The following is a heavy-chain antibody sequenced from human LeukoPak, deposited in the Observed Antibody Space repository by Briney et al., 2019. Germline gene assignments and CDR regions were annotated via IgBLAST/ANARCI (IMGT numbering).Heavy chain of an antibody. CDR3: VRDLT. V-gene: IGHV3-53*01. CDR2: IYSDGNT. CDR1: GSTFSTNH. J-gene: IGHJ5*02. Sequence: GGSLRLSCAASGSTFSTNHMTWVRKAPGKGPEWVSVIYSDGNTYYADSVKGRFTISRDNSKNTLYLQMNSLRAEDTAVYYCVRDLTWGQGTLVTVSS.